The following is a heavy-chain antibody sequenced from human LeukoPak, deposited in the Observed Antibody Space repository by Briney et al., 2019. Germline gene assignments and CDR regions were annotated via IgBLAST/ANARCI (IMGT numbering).Heavy chain of an antibody. Sequence: SETLSLTCTVSGGSISSSGYYWGWIRQPPGKGLEWIGSIYYSGSTFDNPSLKSRITISVDTSKNQFSLKLSSVTAADTAVYYCARQNYYDTHPRGFSDYWGQGTLVTVSS. CDR3: ARQNYYDTHPRGFSDY. CDR2: IYYSGST. J-gene: IGHJ4*02. CDR1: GGSISSSGYY. V-gene: IGHV4-39*01. D-gene: IGHD3-22*01.